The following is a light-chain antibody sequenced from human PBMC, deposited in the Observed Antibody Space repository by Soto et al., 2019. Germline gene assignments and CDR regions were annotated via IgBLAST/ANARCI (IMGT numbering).Light chain of an antibody. V-gene: IGKV1-27*01. CDR2: GAS. Sequence: DIQMTQSPSSLSTSVGDTVTITCRASQDINNCLAWYQQKPGKAPKLLIYGASTLHSGVPSRFSGSGSGTDFTLAITSLQPDDFATYYCQNYNSFPWTFGQGTQVEVK. CDR1: QDINNC. J-gene: IGKJ1*01. CDR3: QNYNSFPWT.